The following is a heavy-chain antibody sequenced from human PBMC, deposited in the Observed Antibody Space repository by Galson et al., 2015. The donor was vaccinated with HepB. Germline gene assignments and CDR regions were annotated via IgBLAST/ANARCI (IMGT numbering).Heavy chain of an antibody. CDR3: ARGVYSSGFSGYDY. V-gene: IGHV4-34*01. Sequence: SETLSLTCAVYGGSFSGYYWSWIRQPPGKGLEWIGEINHSGSTNYNPSLKSRVTISVDTSKNQFSLKLSSVTAADTAVYYCARGVYSSGFSGYDYWGQGTLVTVSS. D-gene: IGHD6-19*01. J-gene: IGHJ4*02. CDR1: GGSFSGYY. CDR2: INHSGST.